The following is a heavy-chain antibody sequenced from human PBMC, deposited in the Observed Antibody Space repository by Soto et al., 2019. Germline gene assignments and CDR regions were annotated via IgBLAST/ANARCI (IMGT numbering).Heavy chain of an antibody. CDR2: FDPEDGET. CDR3: ATGGLVGGLNWFDP. Sequence: ASVKVSCKVSGYTLTELSMHWVRQAPGKGLEWMGGFDPEDGETIYAQKFQGRVTMTEDTSTDTVYMELSSLRSEDTAVYYCATGGLVGGLNWFDPWGQGTLVTVSS. V-gene: IGHV1-24*01. J-gene: IGHJ5*02. D-gene: IGHD1-26*01. CDR1: GYTLTELS.